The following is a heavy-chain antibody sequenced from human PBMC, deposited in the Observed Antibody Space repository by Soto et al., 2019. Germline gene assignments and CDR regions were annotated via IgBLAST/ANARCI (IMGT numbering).Heavy chain of an antibody. Sequence: GGSLRLSCAASGFTLSSNSMVWVRQAPGKRLQWVSGISNDGSTTFYIDSVRGRFTISRDTSTNTLYLQMDSLRVEDTAVYFCAKWSGFGDAWGQGTLVTVSS. CDR1: GFTLSSNS. CDR3: AKWSGFGDA. D-gene: IGHD3-10*01. CDR2: ISNDGSTT. V-gene: IGHV3-23*01. J-gene: IGHJ5*02.